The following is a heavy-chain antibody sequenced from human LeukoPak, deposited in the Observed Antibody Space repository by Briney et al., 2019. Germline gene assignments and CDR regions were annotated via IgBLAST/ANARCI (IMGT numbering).Heavy chain of an antibody. CDR1: GFTFSHYS. J-gene: IGHJ4*02. Sequence: PGGSLRLSCVASGFTFSHYSLHWVRQAPGKGLEWVTLILYDGSDKDYADSVKGRFTISRDDSKNTLYLQMNSLRPEDTAIYYCARDGLTGRTDGTLDHWGQGTLVTVSS. CDR2: ILYDGSDK. D-gene: IGHD1-20*01. CDR3: ARDGLTGRTDGTLDH. V-gene: IGHV3-30-3*01.